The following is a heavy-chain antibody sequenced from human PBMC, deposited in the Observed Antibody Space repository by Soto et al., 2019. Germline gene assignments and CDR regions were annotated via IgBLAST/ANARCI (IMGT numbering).Heavy chain of an antibody. CDR1: GFTFSSYS. J-gene: IGHJ4*02. CDR2: ISSSTNYI. V-gene: IGHV3-21*01. CDR3: ARDRRDGYNFDY. Sequence: LRLSCAASGFTFSSYSMNWVRQAPGKGLEWVSSISSSTNYIYYADSVKGRFTISRDNAKNSLYLQMNSLRAEDTAVYYCARDRRDGYNFDYWGQGTLVTSPQ. D-gene: IGHD5-12*01.